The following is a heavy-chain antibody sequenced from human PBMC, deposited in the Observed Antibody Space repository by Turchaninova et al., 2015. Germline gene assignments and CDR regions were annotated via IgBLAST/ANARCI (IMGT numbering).Heavy chain of an antibody. Sequence: ELHLEQSGADVKKPGEFLRNSCQAYGYTFTNDWINWVRQMPVGGLEWMAKTDPHDSYSKYNPSFQGHVSISTDKSISTVYLQWTSLKASDTAIYYCARSGFNGLDIWGQGTMINVSS. CDR2: TDPHDSYS. V-gene: IGHV5-10-1*03. D-gene: IGHD2-8*01. J-gene: IGHJ3*02. CDR1: GYTFTNDW. CDR3: ARSGFNGLDI.